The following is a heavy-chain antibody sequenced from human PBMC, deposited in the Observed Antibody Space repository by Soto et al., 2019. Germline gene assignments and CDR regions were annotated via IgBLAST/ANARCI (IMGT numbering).Heavy chain of an antibody. CDR2: ISGSGGST. V-gene: IGHV3-23*01. Sequence: GGSLRLSCAASGFTFSCYAMSWVRQAPGKGLEWVSAISGSGGSTYYADSVKGRFTISRDNSKNTLYLQMNSLRAEDTAVYYCAKGAVVRGVIREGPFDYWGQGTLVTVSS. CDR3: AKGAVVRGVIREGPFDY. J-gene: IGHJ4*02. CDR1: GFTFSCYA. D-gene: IGHD3-10*01.